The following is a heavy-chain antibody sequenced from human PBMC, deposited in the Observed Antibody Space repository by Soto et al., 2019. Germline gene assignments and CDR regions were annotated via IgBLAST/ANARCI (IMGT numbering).Heavy chain of an antibody. Sequence: GGSLRLSCSASGFTFSSYAMHWVRQAPGKGLEYVSAISSNGGSTYYADSVKGRFTISRDNSKNTLYLQMSSLRAEDTAVYYCVNGSWPTHPPGNWFDPWGQGTLVTVSS. CDR2: ISSNGGST. V-gene: IGHV3-64D*08. CDR3: VNGSWPTHPPGNWFDP. J-gene: IGHJ5*02. D-gene: IGHD2-15*01. CDR1: GFTFSSYA.